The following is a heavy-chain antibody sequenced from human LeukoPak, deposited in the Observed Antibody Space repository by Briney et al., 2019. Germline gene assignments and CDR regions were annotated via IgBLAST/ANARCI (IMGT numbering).Heavy chain of an antibody. D-gene: IGHD2-2*01. CDR3: AKVPGLGYCSSTSCAALYFDY. CDR1: GFTFSSYA. V-gene: IGHV3-23*01. CDR2: ISGSGGST. J-gene: IGHJ4*02. Sequence: GGSLRLSCAASGFTFSSYAMSWVRQAPGKGLEWVSAISGSGGSTYYEDSVKGRFTISRDNSKNTLYLQMNSLRAEDTAVYYCAKVPGLGYCSSTSCAALYFDYWGQGTLVTVSS.